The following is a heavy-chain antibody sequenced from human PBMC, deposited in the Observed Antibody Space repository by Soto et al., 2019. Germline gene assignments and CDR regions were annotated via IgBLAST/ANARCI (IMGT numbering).Heavy chain of an antibody. D-gene: IGHD4-17*01. CDR1: GFGFDEYG. V-gene: IGHV3-20*04. J-gene: IGHJ4*02. CDR3: ARDHRWGYEYGDYGDS. CDR2: INRHGDST. Sequence: EVYLVESGGGVVRPGGSLRLSCAASGFGFDEYGMSWVRQGPGKGLEWVSGINRHGDSTGYADSVKGRFTISRDNAKNXLYLEMNVLRAEDTAFYYCARDHRWGYEYGDYGDSWGQGTLVTVSS.